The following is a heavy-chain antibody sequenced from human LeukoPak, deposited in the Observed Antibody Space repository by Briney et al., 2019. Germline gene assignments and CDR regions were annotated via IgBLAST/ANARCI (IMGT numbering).Heavy chain of an antibody. CDR1: GGSISSYY. Sequence: SETLSLTCTVSGGSISSYYWSWIRQPPGKGLEWIGYIYYSGSTNYNPSLKSRVTISVDTSKTQFSLKLSSVTAADTAVYYCARSRGYSYGTTFLDYWGQGTLVTVSS. V-gene: IGHV4-59*08. D-gene: IGHD5-18*01. J-gene: IGHJ4*02. CDR3: ARSRGYSYGTTFLDY. CDR2: IYYSGST.